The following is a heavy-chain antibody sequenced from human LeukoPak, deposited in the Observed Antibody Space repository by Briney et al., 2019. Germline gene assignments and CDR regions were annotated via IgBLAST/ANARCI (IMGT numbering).Heavy chain of an antibody. D-gene: IGHD4-17*01. J-gene: IGHJ6*03. V-gene: IGHV3-33*01. CDR1: GFTFSSYG. Sequence: PGRSLRLSCAASGFTFSSYGMHWVRQAPGKGLEWVAVIWYDGSNKYYADSVKGRFTISRDNSKNTLYLQMNSLRAEDTAVYYCARASITVTPCIYYYYYMDVWGKGTTVTVSS. CDR2: IWYDGSNK. CDR3: ARASITVTPCIYYYYYMDV.